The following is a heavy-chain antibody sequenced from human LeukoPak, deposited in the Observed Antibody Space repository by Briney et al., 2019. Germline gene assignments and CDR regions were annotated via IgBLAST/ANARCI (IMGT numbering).Heavy chain of an antibody. V-gene: IGHV4-34*01. CDR3: ARGGGGNIVVVPASDY. CDR2: INHSGST. D-gene: IGHD2-2*01. CDR1: GGSFSGYY. J-gene: IGHJ4*02. Sequence: PSETLSLTCAVYGGSFSGYYWSWIRQPPGKGLEWIGEINHSGSTNYNPSLKSRVTISVDTSKNQFSLKLSSVTAADTAVYYCARGGGGNIVVVPASDYWGQGTLVTVSS.